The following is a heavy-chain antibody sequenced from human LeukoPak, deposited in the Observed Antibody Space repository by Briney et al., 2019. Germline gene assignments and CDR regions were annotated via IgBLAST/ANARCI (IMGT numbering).Heavy chain of an antibody. CDR3: ARWGDYDC. J-gene: IGHJ4*02. CDR2: INNNSDNT. D-gene: IGHD2-21*01. CDR1: GFTFRNYG. Sequence: GGSLRLSCAASGFTFRNYGMSGVRQAPGKGLEWVSSINNNSDNTYYADSVKGRFTTSRDNAKNSLYLQMNSLRAEDTAVYYCARWGDYDCWGQGTLVTVSS. V-gene: IGHV3-48*01.